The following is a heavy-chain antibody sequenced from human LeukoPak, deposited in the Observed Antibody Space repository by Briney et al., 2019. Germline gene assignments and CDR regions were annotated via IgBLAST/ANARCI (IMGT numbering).Heavy chain of an antibody. CDR1: GFTFSGSA. V-gene: IGHV3-73*01. CDR3: ARGHFGLDY. D-gene: IGHD3/OR15-3a*01. Sequence: GGSLRLSCAASGFTFSGSAMHWVRQASGKGLEWVGRIRSKANSYAAAYAASVKGRFTISRDDSKNTAYLQMNSLKTEDTAVYYCARGHFGLDYWGQGTLVTVSS. J-gene: IGHJ4*02. CDR2: IRSKANSYAA.